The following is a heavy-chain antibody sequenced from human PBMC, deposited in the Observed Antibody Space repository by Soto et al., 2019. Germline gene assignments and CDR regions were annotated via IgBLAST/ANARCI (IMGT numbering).Heavy chain of an antibody. V-gene: IGHV3-73*01. J-gene: IGHJ6*02. CDR3: TRHGSTVTTYYYGMDV. CDR1: GFTFSGSA. D-gene: IGHD4-17*01. CDR2: IRSKANSYAT. Sequence: GGSLRLSCAASGFTFSGSAMHWVRQASGKGLEWVGRIRSKANSYATAYAASVKGRFTISRDDSKNTAYLQMNSLKTEDTVVYYCTRHGSTVTTYYYGMDVWGQGTTVTVSS.